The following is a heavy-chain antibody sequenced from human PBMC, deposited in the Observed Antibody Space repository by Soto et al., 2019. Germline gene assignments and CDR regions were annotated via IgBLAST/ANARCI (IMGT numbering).Heavy chain of an antibody. D-gene: IGHD5-18*01. CDR1: GGTFSRSG. CDR2: IVPSVDTT. Sequence: QVRLVQSGTEVKKPGASVKVSCKASGGTFSRSGFHWVRQAPGQGLEWMGMIVPSVDTTNYAQKFQARVTSSADQFTSTVYMELRSLRSEDTAVDYCARCPQPPDTADPYAVDVWGQGTRVIVSS. CDR3: ARCPQPPDTADPYAVDV. J-gene: IGHJ6*02. V-gene: IGHV1-69*18.